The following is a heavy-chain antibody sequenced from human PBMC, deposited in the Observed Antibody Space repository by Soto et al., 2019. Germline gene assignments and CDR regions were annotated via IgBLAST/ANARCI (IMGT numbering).Heavy chain of an antibody. V-gene: IGHV3-30-3*01. Sequence: QVQLVESGGGVVQPGRSLRLSCAASGFTFSSYAMHWVRQAPGKGLEWVAVISYDGSNKYYADSVKGRFTISRDNSKNKLYLQMNSLRAEDTAVYYCARSFYYYDSSAREVGWFDPWGQGTLVTVSS. CDR2: ISYDGSNK. D-gene: IGHD3-22*01. CDR1: GFTFSSYA. CDR3: ARSFYYYDSSAREVGWFDP. J-gene: IGHJ5*02.